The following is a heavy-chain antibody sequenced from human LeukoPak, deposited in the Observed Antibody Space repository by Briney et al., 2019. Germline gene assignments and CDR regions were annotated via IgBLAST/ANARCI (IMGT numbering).Heavy chain of an antibody. CDR3: ARREWRLWLRTSFDY. V-gene: IGHV4-34*01. CDR2: INHSGST. Sequence: PSETLSLTCAVYGGSFSGYYWSWIRQPPGKGLEWIGEINHSGSTNYNPSLKSRVTISVDTSKNQFSLKLSSVTAAGTAVYYCARREWRLWLRTSFDYWGQGTLVTVSS. CDR1: GGSFSGYY. J-gene: IGHJ4*02. D-gene: IGHD5-18*01.